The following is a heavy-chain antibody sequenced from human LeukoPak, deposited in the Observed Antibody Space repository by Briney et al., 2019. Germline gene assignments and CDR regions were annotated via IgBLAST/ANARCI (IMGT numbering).Heavy chain of an antibody. CDR3: AKDRYYDSSGYYENYFDY. CDR1: GFTFSSYG. J-gene: IGHJ4*02. V-gene: IGHV3-30*02. CDR2: IRYDVSNK. Sequence: PGGSLRLSCAASGFTFSSYGMHWVRQAPGKGLEWVAFIRYDVSNKYYADSVKGRFTIYRDNSKNTLNLQMNSLRAEDTAVYYCAKDRYYDSSGYYENYFDYWGQGTLVTVSS. D-gene: IGHD3-22*01.